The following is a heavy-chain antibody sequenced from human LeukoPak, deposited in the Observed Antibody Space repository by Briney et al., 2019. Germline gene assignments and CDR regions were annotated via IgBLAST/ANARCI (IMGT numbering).Heavy chain of an antibody. Sequence: GGSLRLSCAASGFTFSSYSMNWFRQAPGKGLQWVSSISSSSSYIYYADSVKGRFTIFRDNAKNSLYLQMNSLRAEDTAVYYCASQIVATIAPHFDYWGQGTLVTVSS. CDR1: GFTFSSYS. J-gene: IGHJ4*02. D-gene: IGHD5-12*01. V-gene: IGHV3-21*01. CDR2: ISSSSSYI. CDR3: ASQIVATIAPHFDY.